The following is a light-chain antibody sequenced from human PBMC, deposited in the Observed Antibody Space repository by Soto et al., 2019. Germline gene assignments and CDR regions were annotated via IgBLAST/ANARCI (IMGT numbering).Light chain of an antibody. Sequence: IVLTQSPGTLSLSPGERATVSCRASETIGRAYFAWYQHRPGRTTRLVLSATSNRAAGIPDRFGGSGSGADFTLTISGVEPEDFAVYYCQHSGDFRWTFGQGTKVEVK. CDR3: QHSGDFRWT. J-gene: IGKJ1*01. CDR1: ETIGRAY. V-gene: IGKV3-20*01. CDR2: ATS.